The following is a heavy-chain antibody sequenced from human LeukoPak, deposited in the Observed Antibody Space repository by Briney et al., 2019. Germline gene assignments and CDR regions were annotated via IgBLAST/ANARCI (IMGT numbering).Heavy chain of an antibody. Sequence: GRSLRLSCAASGFTFSSYGMHWVRQAPGKGLEWVAVIWYDGSNKYYADSVKGRFTISRDNSKNTLYLQMNSLRAEDTAVYYCAKHGDFWSGYYTPYYGMDVWGQGTTVTVSS. CDR2: IWYDGSNK. J-gene: IGHJ6*02. CDR3: AKHGDFWSGYYTPYYGMDV. D-gene: IGHD3-3*01. V-gene: IGHV3-33*06. CDR1: GFTFSSYG.